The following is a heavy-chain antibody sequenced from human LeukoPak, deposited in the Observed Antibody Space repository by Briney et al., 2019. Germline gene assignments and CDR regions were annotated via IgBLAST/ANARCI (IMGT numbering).Heavy chain of an antibody. CDR1: GGSIIGSY. D-gene: IGHD3-22*01. CDR2: IYNTVDV. CDR3: ARSRYYDSSGYNPTYYFDF. V-gene: IGHV4-59*01. J-gene: IGHJ4*02. Sequence: SETLSITCTVSGGSIIGSYWTWIRQSPGEGLEWIGYIYNTVDVKYNPSLNSRVTISIDMSSNQFSLRLNSVTAADTAVYYCARSRYYDSSGYNPTYYFDFWGQGALVTVSS.